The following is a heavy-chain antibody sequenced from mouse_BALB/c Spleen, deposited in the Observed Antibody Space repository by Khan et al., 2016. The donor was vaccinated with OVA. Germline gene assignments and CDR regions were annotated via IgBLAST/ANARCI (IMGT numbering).Heavy chain of an antibody. V-gene: IGHV1-7*01. CDR3: TSHGISDSCFGY. CDR1: GYTFTNYW. J-gene: IGHJ3*01. CDR2: IDPTTGYT. Sequence: VQLQESGAELAKPGASVKMSCKASGYTFTNYWMHWVKQRPGQGLEWIGYIDPTTGYTEYNQKSKDKTTLTADKSSSTAYMQLSSLTSEDSAVYYCTSHGISDSCFGYWGQGTLVTASA. D-gene: IGHD1-1*01.